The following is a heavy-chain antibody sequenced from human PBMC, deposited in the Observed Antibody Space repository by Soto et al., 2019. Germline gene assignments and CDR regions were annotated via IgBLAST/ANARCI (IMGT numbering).Heavy chain of an antibody. J-gene: IGHJ6*02. CDR2: ISAYNGNT. CDR1: GYTFTSYG. D-gene: IGHD2-21*02. CDR3: ARDRPTVRYYYYVIDA. Sequence: ASVKVSCKASGYTFTSYGISWVRQAPGQGLEWMGWISAYNGNTNYAQKLQGRVTMTTDTSTSTAYMELRSLRSDDTAVYYCARDRPTVRYYYYVIDARCQRASVTISS. V-gene: IGHV1-18*01.